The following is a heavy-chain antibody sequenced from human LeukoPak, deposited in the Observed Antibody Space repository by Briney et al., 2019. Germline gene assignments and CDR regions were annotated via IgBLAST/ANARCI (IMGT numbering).Heavy chain of an antibody. J-gene: IGHJ4*02. V-gene: IGHV5-51*01. CDR2: IYPGDSDT. CDR3: AVGGSSGWYYFDY. Sequence: GESLKISCKGSGFSFTSWWIGWVRQMPGRGLEWMGIIYPGDSDTKYSPSFQGQVTISADKSISTAYLQWSSLKASDTAMYYCAVGGSSGWYYFDYWGQGTLVTVSS. D-gene: IGHD6-19*01. CDR1: GFSFTSWW.